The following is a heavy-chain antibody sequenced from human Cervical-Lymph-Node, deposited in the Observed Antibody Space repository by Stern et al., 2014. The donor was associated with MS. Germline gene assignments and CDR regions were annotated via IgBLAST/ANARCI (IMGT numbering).Heavy chain of an antibody. Sequence: MQLVESGGGVVQPGRSLRLSCAASGFTFSSYGMHWVRQAPGKGLEWVAVIWYDGSNKYYADSVKGRFTISRDNSKNTLYLQMNSLRAEDTAVYYCARDCKLRYYYYGMDVWGQGTTVTASS. J-gene: IGHJ6*02. CDR2: IWYDGSNK. CDR3: ARDCKLRYYYYGMDV. V-gene: IGHV3-33*01. CDR1: GFTFSSYG. D-gene: IGHD1-26*01.